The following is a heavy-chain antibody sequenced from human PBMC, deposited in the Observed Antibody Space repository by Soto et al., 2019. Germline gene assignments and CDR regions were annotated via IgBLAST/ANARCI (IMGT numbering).Heavy chain of an antibody. J-gene: IGHJ4*02. Sequence: QVQLVQSGAEVKQPGASVKVSCRASGYTFTNYAIHWVRQGPGQRLEWMGWINAGNGKTKYSQKFQGRVTITRDTSASTAYMELSSLRSEYTAVYYCARDGAVAGNTNFDYWGQGTLVTVSS. CDR3: ARDGAVAGNTNFDY. D-gene: IGHD6-19*01. CDR2: INAGNGKT. V-gene: IGHV1-3*01. CDR1: GYTFTNYA.